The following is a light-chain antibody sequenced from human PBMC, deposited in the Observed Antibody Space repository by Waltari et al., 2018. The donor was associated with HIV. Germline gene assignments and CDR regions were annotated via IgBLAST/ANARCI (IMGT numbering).Light chain of an antibody. CDR2: EGR. CDR3: SSYASSDTHVV. V-gene: IGLV2-14*01. CDR1: SSDVAGYDS. Sequence: SALTQPASVSASPGPSITISCTATSSDVAGYDSVSWYQQHPGKAPTLIIYEGRNRPSGVSDRFSGSKSGNTASLTICGLQAEDEADYYCSSYASSDTHVVFGGGTKLTVL. J-gene: IGLJ2*01.